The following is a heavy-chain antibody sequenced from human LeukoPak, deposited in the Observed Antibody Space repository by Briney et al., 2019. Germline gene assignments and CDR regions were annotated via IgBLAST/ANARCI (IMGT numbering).Heavy chain of an antibody. CDR2: IYYSGST. CDR1: GGSFSGYY. Sequence: SEILSLTCAVYGGSFSGYYWGWIRQPPGKGLEWIGSIYYSGSTYYNPSLKSRVTISVDTSKNQFSLKLSSVTAADTAVYYCARVGYVDTAMVLYYYYYMDVWGKGTTVTISS. J-gene: IGHJ6*03. CDR3: ARVGYVDTAMVLYYYYYMDV. D-gene: IGHD5-18*01. V-gene: IGHV4-34*01.